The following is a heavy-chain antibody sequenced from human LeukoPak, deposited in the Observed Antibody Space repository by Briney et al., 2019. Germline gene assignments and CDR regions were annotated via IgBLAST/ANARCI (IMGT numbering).Heavy chain of an antibody. CDR1: GFTFSSYG. D-gene: IGHD1-26*01. Sequence: GGSLRLSCAASGFTFSSYGMHWVRQAPGKGLEWVAVIWYDGSNKYYADSVKGRFTISRDNSKNTLYLQMNSLRAEDTAVYYCARDPKYSGSYPYYFDYRGQGTLVTVSS. J-gene: IGHJ4*02. CDR3: ARDPKYSGSYPYYFDY. CDR2: IWYDGSNK. V-gene: IGHV3-33*01.